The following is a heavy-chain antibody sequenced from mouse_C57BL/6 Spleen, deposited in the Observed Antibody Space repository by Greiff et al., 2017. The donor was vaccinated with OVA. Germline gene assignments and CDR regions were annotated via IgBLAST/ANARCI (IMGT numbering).Heavy chain of an antibody. CDR2: ITHSGET. D-gene: IGHD1-1*01. CDR3: AGGYYYGSFAY. V-gene: IGHV12-3*01. Sequence: VQLQESGPGLVKPSQSLFLTCSITGFPITSGYYWIWIRQSPGKPLEWMGYITHSGETFYNPSLQSPISITRETSKNQFFLQLNSVTTEDTAMYYCAGGYYYGSFAYWGQGTLVTVSA. CDR1: GFPITSGYY. J-gene: IGHJ3*01.